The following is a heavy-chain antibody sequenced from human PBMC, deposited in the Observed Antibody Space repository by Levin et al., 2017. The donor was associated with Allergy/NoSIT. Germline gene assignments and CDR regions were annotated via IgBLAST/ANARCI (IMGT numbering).Heavy chain of an antibody. CDR2: ISYDGSNK. CDR3: AKDPSNYYDSSGYPRGYFDY. D-gene: IGHD3-22*01. Sequence: RQDRGKGLEWVAVISYDGSNKYYADSVKGRFTISRDNSKNTLYLQMNSLRAEDTAVYYCAKDPSNYYDSSGYPRGYFDYWGQGTLVTVSS. J-gene: IGHJ4*02. V-gene: IGHV3-30*18.